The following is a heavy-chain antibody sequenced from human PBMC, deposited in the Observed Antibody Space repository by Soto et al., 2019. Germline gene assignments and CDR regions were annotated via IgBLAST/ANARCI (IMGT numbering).Heavy chain of an antibody. J-gene: IGHJ6*02. D-gene: IGHD3-22*01. CDR1: GDSVSSNSAA. CDR3: ARDSMIVVVITPYYYYYGMDV. Sequence: SQTLSLTCAISGDSVSSNSAAWNWIRQSPSRGLEWLGRTYYRSKWYNDYAVSVKSRITINPDTSKNQFSLQLNSVTPEDTAVYYCARDSMIVVVITPYYYYYGMDVWGQGTTVTVS. V-gene: IGHV6-1*01. CDR2: TYYRSKWYN.